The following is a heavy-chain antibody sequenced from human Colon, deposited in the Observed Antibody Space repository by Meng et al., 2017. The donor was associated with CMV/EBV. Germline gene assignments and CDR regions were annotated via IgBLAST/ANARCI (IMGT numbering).Heavy chain of an antibody. D-gene: IGHD3-3*01. CDR1: GYTITGYL. Sequence: QVPLMQSGAEMREPGASVKVSCKASGYTITGYLIHWVRQAPGQGLEWMGWINPYSGDTIYAQKFEVGVTMTRDASITTAYLELSSLKSDDTAVYYCGTFGGDFDYWGQGTLVTVSS. V-gene: IGHV1-2*02. CDR2: INPYSGDT. CDR3: GTFGGDFDY. J-gene: IGHJ4*02.